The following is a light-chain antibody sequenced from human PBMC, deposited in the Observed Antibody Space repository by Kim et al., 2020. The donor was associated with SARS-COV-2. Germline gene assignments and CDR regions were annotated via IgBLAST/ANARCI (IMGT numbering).Light chain of an antibody. J-gene: IGKJ2*03. CDR3: QQYIDWPRYS. CDR2: RAS. Sequence: VSAGEGATRSCRARQSVSSNLAWYQQKPGQAPRLLIYRASTRATGLPARFSGSGSGTEVTLTISSLQSEDSAVYYCQQYIDWPRYSFGQGTKLEI. V-gene: IGKV3-15*01. CDR1: QSVSSN.